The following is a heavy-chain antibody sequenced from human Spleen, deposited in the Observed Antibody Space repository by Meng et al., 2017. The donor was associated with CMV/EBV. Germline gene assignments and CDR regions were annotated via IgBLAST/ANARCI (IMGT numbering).Heavy chain of an antibody. CDR3: ARALGYCYNTTCWHLELRYGLDV. J-gene: IGHJ6*02. Sequence: KVSCKGFGYTFTDYWIGWVRQMPGKGLEWMGIIYTGDSDSRYGPSFQGQVTISADKSINTAYLHWSSLRASDTATYYYARALGYCYNTTCWHLELRYGLDVWGQGTTVTVSS. D-gene: IGHD2/OR15-2a*01. CDR1: GYTFTDYW. CDR2: IYTGDSDS. V-gene: IGHV5-51*01.